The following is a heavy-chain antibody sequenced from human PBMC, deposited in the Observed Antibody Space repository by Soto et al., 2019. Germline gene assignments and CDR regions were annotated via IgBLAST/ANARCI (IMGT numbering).Heavy chain of an antibody. CDR1: GGSISRYY. J-gene: IGHJ4*02. CDR3: ARAQGAYYYDSSGYQLDY. CDR2: IYYSGST. Sequence: SETLSLTWTVSGGSISRYYWSWNRQPPGKGLEWIGYIYYSGSTNYNPSLKSRVTISVDPSKNQFSLKLSSVTAADTAVYYCARAQGAYYYDSSGYQLDYWGQGTLVTVS. D-gene: IGHD3-22*01. V-gene: IGHV4-59*01.